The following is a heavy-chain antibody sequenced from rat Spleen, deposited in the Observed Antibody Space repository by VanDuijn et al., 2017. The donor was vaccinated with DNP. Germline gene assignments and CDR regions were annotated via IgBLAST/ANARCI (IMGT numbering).Heavy chain of an antibody. CDR2: ISPDGDRT. Sequence: EVQLVESGGDLVQPGRSLKLSCAASGFTFSDYGMHWIRQAPTKGPEWVASISPDGDRTYYRDSVKGRFTVFRNNAENALHLQMDSLRSEDTATYYCTRPRGSYGGYRVDAWGQGTSVSVSS. V-gene: IGHV5S13*01. D-gene: IGHD1-11*01. CDR3: TRPRGSYGGYRVDA. CDR1: GFTFSDYG. J-gene: IGHJ4*01.